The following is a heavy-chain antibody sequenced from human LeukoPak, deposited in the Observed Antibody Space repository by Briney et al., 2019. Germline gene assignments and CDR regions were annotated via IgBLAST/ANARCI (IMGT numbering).Heavy chain of an antibody. D-gene: IGHD3-22*01. V-gene: IGHV1-18*01. CDR1: GYTFTSYG. CDR3: ARGQGYYDSSGYYWFDP. CDR2: ISAYNGNT. Sequence: ASVKVSCKASGYTFTSYGISWVRQAPGQGLEWMGWISAYNGNTNYAQKLQGRVTMTTDASTSTAYMELRSLRSDDTAVYYCARGQGYYDSSGYYWFDPWGQGTLVTVSS. J-gene: IGHJ5*02.